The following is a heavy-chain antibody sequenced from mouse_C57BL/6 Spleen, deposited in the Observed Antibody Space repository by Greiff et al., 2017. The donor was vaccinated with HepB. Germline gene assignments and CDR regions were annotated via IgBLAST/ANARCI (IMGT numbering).Heavy chain of an antibody. J-gene: IGHJ3*01. CDR3: ARSNTYYDYDAWFAY. D-gene: IGHD2-4*01. CDR1: GYTFTSYW. CDR2: INPSSGYT. Sequence: QVQLKESGAELAKPGASVKLSCKASGYTFTSYWMHWVKQRPGQGLEWIGYINPSSGYTKYNQKFKDKATLTADKSSSTAYMQLSSLTYEDSAVYYCARSNTYYDYDAWFAYWGQGTLVTVSA. V-gene: IGHV1-7*01.